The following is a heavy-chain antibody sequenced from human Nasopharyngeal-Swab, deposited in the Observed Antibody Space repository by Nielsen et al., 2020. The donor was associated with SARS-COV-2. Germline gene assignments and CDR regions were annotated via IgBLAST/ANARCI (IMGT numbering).Heavy chain of an antibody. D-gene: IGHD1-1*01. J-gene: IGHJ5*02. CDR1: GFTFISYA. Sequence: GESLKISCAASGFTFISYAMSWVRQAPGKGLEWVSAISGSGGSTYYADSVKGRFTISRDNSKNTLYLQMNSLRAEDTAVYYCAKDWSGTDAGGWFDPWGQGTLVAVSS. CDR3: AKDWSGTDAGGWFDP. V-gene: IGHV3-23*01. CDR2: ISGSGGST.